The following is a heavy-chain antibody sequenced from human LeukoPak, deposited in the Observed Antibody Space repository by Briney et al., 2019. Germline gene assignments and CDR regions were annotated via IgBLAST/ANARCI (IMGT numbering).Heavy chain of an antibody. J-gene: IGHJ6*03. CDR3: ARQAYSYGYYMDV. Sequence: PSETLSLTCTVSGGSISGDYWSWIRQPPGEGLEWIGYIYYSGSSSYNPSLKSRVTMSVDTSKNQFSLNLSSVTAADTAVYYCARQAYSYGYYMDVWGKGTTVTVYS. CDR1: GGSISGDY. CDR2: IYYSGSS. V-gene: IGHV4-59*08. D-gene: IGHD5-18*01.